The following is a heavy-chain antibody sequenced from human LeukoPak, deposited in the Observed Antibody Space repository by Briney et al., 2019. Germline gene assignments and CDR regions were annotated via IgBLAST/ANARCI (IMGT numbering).Heavy chain of an antibody. CDR3: ARVNQVFGVYYFDY. Sequence: GGSLRLSCAASGFTFSSYGMHWVRQAPGKGLEWVAVIWYDGSNKYYADSVKGRFTISRDNSKNTLYLQMNSLRAEDTAVYYCARVNQVFGVYYFDYWGQGTLVTVSS. D-gene: IGHD3-16*01. J-gene: IGHJ4*02. CDR1: GFTFSSYG. CDR2: IWYDGSNK. V-gene: IGHV3-33*01.